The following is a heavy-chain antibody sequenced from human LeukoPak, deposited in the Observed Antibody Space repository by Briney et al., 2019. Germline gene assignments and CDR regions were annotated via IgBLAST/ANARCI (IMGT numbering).Heavy chain of an antibody. D-gene: IGHD1-7*01. CDR1: GHAL. CDR2: IGPYKRNA. Sequence: ASVKVSCKASGHALISWVRQAPGQGLEWMGWIGPYKRNANYAEKFQGRVTMTIDTSTNTAYMELRSLKPDDTAVYYCATPGGGELNAYYDYWGQGTLVTVSS. CDR3: ATPGGGELNAYYDY. J-gene: IGHJ4*02. V-gene: IGHV1-18*01.